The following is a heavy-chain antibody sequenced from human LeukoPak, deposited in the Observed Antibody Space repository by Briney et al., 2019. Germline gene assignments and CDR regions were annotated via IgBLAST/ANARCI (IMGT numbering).Heavy chain of an antibody. D-gene: IGHD3-9*01. V-gene: IGHV4-39*07. CDR3: ARGHDILTGYDY. CDR2: IYYSGST. J-gene: IGHJ4*02. CDR1: GGSISSSSYY. Sequence: SETLSLTCTVSGGSISSSSYYWGWIRQPPGKGLEWIGSIYYSGSTYYNPSLKSRVTISVDTSKNQFSLKLSSVTAADTAVYYCARGHDILTGYDYWGQGTLVTVSS.